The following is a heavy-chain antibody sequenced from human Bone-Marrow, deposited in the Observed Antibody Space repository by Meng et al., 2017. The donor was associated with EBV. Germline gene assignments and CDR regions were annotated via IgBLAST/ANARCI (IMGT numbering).Heavy chain of an antibody. Sequence: GPWGKSGAEVKKPGASVKVSCKASGYTFTGHYMHWVRQAPGQGLEWMGRIDPNSGGADYAQKFQGGVTMTRDTSISTFYMELSRLTSDDTAVYFCARASDYGNDLDYWGQGTLVTVSS. J-gene: IGHJ4*02. CDR2: IDPNSGGA. V-gene: IGHV1-2*06. D-gene: IGHD4-11*01. CDR3: ARASDYGNDLDY. CDR1: GYTFTGHY.